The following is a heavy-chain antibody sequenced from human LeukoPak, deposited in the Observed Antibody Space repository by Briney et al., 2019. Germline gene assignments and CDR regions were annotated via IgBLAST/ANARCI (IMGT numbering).Heavy chain of an antibody. J-gene: IGHJ2*01. CDR3: ARDRRYYDSSGSPHRYFDL. CDR2: IYYSGST. V-gene: IGHV4-59*11. CDR1: GGSISSHY. D-gene: IGHD3-22*01. Sequence: PSETLSLTCTVSGGSISSHYCSWIRQPPGKGLEWIGYIYYSGSTNYNPSLKSRVTISVDTSKNQFSLKLSSVIAADTAMYYCARDRRYYDSSGSPHRYFDLWGRGTLVTVSS.